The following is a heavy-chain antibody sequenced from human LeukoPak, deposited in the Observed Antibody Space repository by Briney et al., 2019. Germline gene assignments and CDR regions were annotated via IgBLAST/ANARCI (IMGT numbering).Heavy chain of an antibody. CDR3: ARDRQPYYYGSGSYYPYYYGMDV. CDR2: ISSSSSII. J-gene: IGHJ6*02. V-gene: IGHV3-48*02. Sequence: GGSLRLSCAASGFTFSRYNMNWVRQAPGKGLEWVSFISSSSSIIYYADSVRGRFTISRDSATNSLYLQMKSLRDDDTAVYYCARDRQPYYYGSGSYYPYYYGMDVWGQGTTVTVSS. D-gene: IGHD3-10*01. CDR1: GFTFSRYN.